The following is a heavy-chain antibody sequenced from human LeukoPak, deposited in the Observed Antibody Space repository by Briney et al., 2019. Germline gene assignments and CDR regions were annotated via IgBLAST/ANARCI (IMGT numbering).Heavy chain of an antibody. V-gene: IGHV4-34*01. D-gene: IGHD3-10*01. CDR2: INHSGST. CDR1: GGSFSGYY. Sequence: SETLSLTCAVYGGSFSGYYWSWIRQPPGKGLEWIGEINHSGSTNYNPSLKSRVTISVDTSKNQFSLKLSSVTAADTAVYYCARAKGYGSGSSDAFDIWGQGTMVTVSS. CDR3: ARAKGYGSGSSDAFDI. J-gene: IGHJ3*02.